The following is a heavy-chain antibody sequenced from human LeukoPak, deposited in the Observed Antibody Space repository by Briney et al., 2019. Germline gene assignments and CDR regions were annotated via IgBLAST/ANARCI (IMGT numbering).Heavy chain of an antibody. V-gene: IGHV1-18*01. CDR3: ARDGWSDILTGYYVY. Sequence: ASVKVSCKASGYTFTSYGISWVRQAPGQGLEWMGWISAYNGNTNYAQKLQGRVTMTTDTSTSTAYMELRSLRSDDTAVYYCARDGWSDILTGYYVYWGQGTLVTVSS. D-gene: IGHD3-9*01. CDR1: GYTFTSYG. J-gene: IGHJ4*02. CDR2: ISAYNGNT.